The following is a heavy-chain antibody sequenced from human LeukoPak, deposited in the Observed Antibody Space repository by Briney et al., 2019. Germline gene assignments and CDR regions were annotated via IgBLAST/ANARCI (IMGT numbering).Heavy chain of an antibody. CDR3: ARGAAWGWPYNWNDDFNWFDP. Sequence: GASVKVSCKASGYTFTSYDINWVRQATGQGLEWMGWMNPNSGNTGYAQKFQGRVTMTRNTSISTAYMELSSLRSEDTAVYYCARGAAWGWPYNWNDDFNWFDPWGQGTLVTVSS. J-gene: IGHJ5*02. CDR2: MNPNSGNT. D-gene: IGHD1-1*01. V-gene: IGHV1-8*01. CDR1: GYTFTSYD.